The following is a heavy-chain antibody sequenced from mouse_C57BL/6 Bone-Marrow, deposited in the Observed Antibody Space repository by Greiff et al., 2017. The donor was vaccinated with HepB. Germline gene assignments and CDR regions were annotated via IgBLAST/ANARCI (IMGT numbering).Heavy chain of an antibody. J-gene: IGHJ1*03. CDR1: GYTFTSYT. CDR3: ARSRDGYYRYFDV. V-gene: IGHV1-4*01. D-gene: IGHD2-3*01. CDR2: INPSSGYT. Sequence: VQVVESGAELARPGASGKMSCKASGYTFTSYTMHWVKQRPGQGLEWIGYINPSSGYTKYNQKFKDKATLTADKSSSTAYMQLSSLTSEDSAVYYCARSRDGYYRYFDVWGTGPTVTVSS.